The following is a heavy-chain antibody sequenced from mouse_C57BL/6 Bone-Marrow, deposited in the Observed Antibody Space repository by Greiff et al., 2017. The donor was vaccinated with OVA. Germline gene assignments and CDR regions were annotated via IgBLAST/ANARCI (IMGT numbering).Heavy chain of an antibody. CDR3: AREFFDY. J-gene: IGHJ2*01. Sequence: QVQLQQPGAGLVGPGSSVRLSSKASGYPFPSYWMHWVKQRPIQGLEWIGNIDPSDSETHYNQKFKDKATLTVDKSSSTAYMQLSSLTSEDSAVYYCAREFFDYWGQGTTLTVSS. CDR1: GYPFPSYW. V-gene: IGHV1-52*01. CDR2: IDPSDSET.